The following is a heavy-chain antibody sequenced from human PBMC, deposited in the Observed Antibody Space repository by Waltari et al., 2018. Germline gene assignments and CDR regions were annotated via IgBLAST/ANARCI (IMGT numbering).Heavy chain of an antibody. D-gene: IGHD6-19*01. CDR2: IKQDGSEK. J-gene: IGHJ4*02. CDR3: AKEQWDGAAVAGHFDY. V-gene: IGHV3-7*03. CDR1: GFHFSGYW. Sequence: EVQLVESGGGLVQPGGSLRLSCAASGFHFSGYWMGWVRQAPGKGLEWVANIKQDGSEKYYVDSVKGRFTISRDNAKNSLYLQMNSLRAEDTAVYYCAKEQWDGAAVAGHFDYWGQGTLVTVSS.